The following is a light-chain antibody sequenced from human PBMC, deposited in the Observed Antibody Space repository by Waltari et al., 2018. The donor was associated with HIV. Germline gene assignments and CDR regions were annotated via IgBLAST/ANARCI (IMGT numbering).Light chain of an antibody. J-gene: IGLJ2*01. V-gene: IGLV2-14*01. CDR1: SSDVGAYNY. CDR2: EVS. Sequence: QSALTQPASVSGSPGQSITISCTGTSSDVGAYNYVSWYQQHPDRAPKLMIYEVSNRPLGVSNRVSCSKSGNTASLTISGLQAEDEADYYCTSYTSSTHVIFGGGTKLTVL. CDR3: TSYTSSTHVI.